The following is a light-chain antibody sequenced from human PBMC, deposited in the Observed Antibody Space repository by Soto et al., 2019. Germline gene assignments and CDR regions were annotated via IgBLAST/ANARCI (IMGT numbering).Light chain of an antibody. CDR3: QQSYSTPPGGWT. J-gene: IGKJ1*01. Sequence: DIQMTQSPSSLSASVGDRVTITCRASQSISSYLNWYQQKPGKAPKLLIYAASSLQSGVPSRFSGSGSGTDFTLTISSLQPEDFATYYCQQSYSTPPGGWTFGQGTKVEIK. CDR2: AAS. CDR1: QSISSY. V-gene: IGKV1-39*01.